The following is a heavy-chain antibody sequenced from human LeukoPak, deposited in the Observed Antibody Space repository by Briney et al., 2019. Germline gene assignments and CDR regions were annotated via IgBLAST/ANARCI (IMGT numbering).Heavy chain of an antibody. CDR1: GYIFTGYY. CDR2: INPNSGDT. D-gene: IGHD3-22*01. J-gene: IGHJ4*02. CDR3: ARASDSSGYYWYYFDY. V-gene: IGHV1-2*02. Sequence: ASVKVSCKASGYIFTGYYMHWVRQAPGQGLEWMGWINPNSGDTNYAQKFQGRVTMTRDTSISTAYMELSRLRSDDTAVYYCARASDSSGYYWYYFDYWGQGTLVTVSS.